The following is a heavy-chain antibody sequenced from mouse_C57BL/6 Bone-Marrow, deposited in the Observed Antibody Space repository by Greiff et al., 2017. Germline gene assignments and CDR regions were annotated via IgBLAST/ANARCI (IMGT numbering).Heavy chain of an antibody. CDR3: ASYDYDVFAY. CDR2: ISYDGSN. D-gene: IGHD2-4*01. CDR1: GYSITSGYY. Sequence: EVKLLESGPGLVKPSQSLSLTCSVTGYSITSGYYWNWIRQFPGNKLEWMGNISYDGSNNYNPSLKNRISITRDTSKNQFFLKLNSVTTEDTATYYCASYDYDVFAYWGQGTLVTVSA. J-gene: IGHJ3*01. V-gene: IGHV3-6*01.